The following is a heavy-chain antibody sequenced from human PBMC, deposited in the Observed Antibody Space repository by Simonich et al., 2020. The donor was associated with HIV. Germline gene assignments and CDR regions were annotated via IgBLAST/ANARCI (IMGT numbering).Heavy chain of an antibody. CDR1: GGSFSGYY. CDR2: INHSGST. D-gene: IGHD5-12*01. V-gene: IGHV4-34*01. Sequence: QVQLQQWGAGLLKPSETLSLTCAVYGGSFSGYYWSWIRQPPGKGLEWIGEINHSGSTNYNPSLKSRVTISVDTSKNQFSLKLSSVTAADTAVYYCARCGDGYKGSSFDYWGQGTLVTVSS. CDR3: ARCGDGYKGSSFDY. J-gene: IGHJ4*02.